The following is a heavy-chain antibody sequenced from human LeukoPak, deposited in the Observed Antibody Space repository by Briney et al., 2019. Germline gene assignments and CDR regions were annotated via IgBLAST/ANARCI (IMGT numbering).Heavy chain of an antibody. V-gene: IGHV4-39*02. CDR1: GGSISSSAYH. D-gene: IGHD3-3*01. CDR3: ARESNDFWSGYRSFDY. J-gene: IGHJ4*02. Sequence: SEALSLTCTVSGGSISSSAYHWGWIRQPPGKGLEWIGTIHSSGRTYYNLSLKSRVTMSVDTSKNQFSLKLSSVTAADTAVYYCARESNDFWSGYRSFDYWGQGTLVTVSS. CDR2: IHSSGRT.